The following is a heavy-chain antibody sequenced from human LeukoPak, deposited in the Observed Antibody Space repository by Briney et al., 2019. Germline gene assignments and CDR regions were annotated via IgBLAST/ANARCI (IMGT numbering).Heavy chain of an antibody. CDR3: ASGSSPPRY. Sequence: SETLSLTCTVSGGSISSSSYYWGWIRQPPGKGLEWIGSIYYSGSTYYNPSLKSRVTISVDTSKNQFSLKLSSVTAADTAVYYCASGSSPPRYWGQGTLVTVSS. CDR1: GGSISSSSYY. J-gene: IGHJ4*02. CDR2: IYYSGST. D-gene: IGHD6-13*01. V-gene: IGHV4-39*07.